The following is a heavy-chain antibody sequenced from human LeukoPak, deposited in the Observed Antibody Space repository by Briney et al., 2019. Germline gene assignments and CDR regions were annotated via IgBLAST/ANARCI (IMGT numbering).Heavy chain of an antibody. CDR2: ISSSGSAR. D-gene: IGHD4-23*01. J-gene: IGHJ4*02. CDR3: ARDGDYGGLDY. V-gene: IGHV3-48*03. CDR1: GFTFSSCE. Sequence: PGGSLRLSCAASGFTFSSCEMNWVRQAPGKGLEWVSYISSSGSARFYADSVRGRFTISRDNAKNSLYLQMNSLRAEDTAVYYCARDGDYGGLDYWGQGTLVTVSS.